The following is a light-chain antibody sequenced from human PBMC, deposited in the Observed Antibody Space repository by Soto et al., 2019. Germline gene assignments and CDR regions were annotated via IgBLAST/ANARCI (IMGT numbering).Light chain of an antibody. V-gene: IGKV1-5*03. J-gene: IGKJ2*01. CDR3: QQYNSLYP. CDR2: KAS. Sequence: DIQMTQSPSTLSASVGDRVTITCRASQSISSWLAWYQQKPGKAPKLLIYKASSLESEVPSRFSGSGSGTEFTLTISSLQPEDFATDYCQQYNSLYPFGQGTKLEIK. CDR1: QSISSW.